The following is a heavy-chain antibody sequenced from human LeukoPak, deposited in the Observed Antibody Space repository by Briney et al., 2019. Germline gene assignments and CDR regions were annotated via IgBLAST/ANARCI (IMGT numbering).Heavy chain of an antibody. V-gene: IGHV3-48*04. CDR2: ISSSSSTI. J-gene: IGHJ4*02. Sequence: PGGSLRLSCAASGFTFSRSSMNWVRQAPGKGLEWVSYISSSSSTIYYADSVKGRFTISRDNAKNSLYLQMNSLRAEDTAVYHCAGVSLYSSNWYVFDYWGQGTLVTVSS. CDR1: GFTFSRSS. D-gene: IGHD6-13*01. CDR3: AGVSLYSSNWYVFDY.